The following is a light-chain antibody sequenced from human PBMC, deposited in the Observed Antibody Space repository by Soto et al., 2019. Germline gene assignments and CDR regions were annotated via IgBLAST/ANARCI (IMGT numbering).Light chain of an antibody. V-gene: IGKV3-20*01. CDR3: QLLT. Sequence: EVVLTQSPGTLSLSPGERATLSCRTSQTISSGFLTWYQQKPGQAPRLLIYGASTRATGIPDRFSASRSGTDFTLTISRLEPEDSAVYYCQLLTFGGGTKVEIK. CDR1: QTISSGF. J-gene: IGKJ4*01. CDR2: GAS.